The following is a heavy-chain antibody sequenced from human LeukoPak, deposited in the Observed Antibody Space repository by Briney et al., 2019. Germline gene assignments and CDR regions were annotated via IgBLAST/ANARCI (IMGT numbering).Heavy chain of an antibody. CDR1: GFIFSSYW. V-gene: IGHV3-74*01. CDR3: TREILYGDSVGFDY. J-gene: IGHJ4*02. D-gene: IGHD4-17*01. Sequence: GGSLRLSCAASGFIFSSYWIHWVRLPPGKGLVWVSRINSDGSSTIYADSVKGRFTISRDNAESTVYLQMNSLRAEDTAVYYCTREILYGDSVGFDYWGQGTLVTVSS. CDR2: INSDGSST.